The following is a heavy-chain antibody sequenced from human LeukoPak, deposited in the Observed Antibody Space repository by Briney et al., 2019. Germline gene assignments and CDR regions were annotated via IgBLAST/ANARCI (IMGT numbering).Heavy chain of an antibody. D-gene: IGHD6-19*01. V-gene: IGHV3-33*08. J-gene: IGHJ5*02. CDR3: ARGAVAGNWFDP. CDR1: GFTFSSYA. CDR2: IWYDGSNK. Sequence: GGSLRLSCAASGFTFSSYAMHWVRQAPGKGLEWVAVIWYDGSNKYYADSVKGRFTISRDNSKNTLYLQMNSLRAEDTAVYYCARGAVAGNWFDPWGQGTLVTVSS.